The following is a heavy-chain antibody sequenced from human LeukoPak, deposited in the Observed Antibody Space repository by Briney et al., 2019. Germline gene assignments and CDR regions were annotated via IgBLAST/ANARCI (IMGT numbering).Heavy chain of an antibody. Sequence: ASVKVSFKASGFTFTGYYIHWVRQAPGQGLEWMGWVNPNSGGTNYAQMFQGRVTMTRDTSINTAYTELSGLRSDDTAVYYCARDSYGGNWSLGYWGQGTLVTVSS. CDR3: ARDSYGGNWSLGY. V-gene: IGHV1-2*02. CDR1: GFTFTGYY. D-gene: IGHD4-23*01. J-gene: IGHJ4*02. CDR2: VNPNSGGT.